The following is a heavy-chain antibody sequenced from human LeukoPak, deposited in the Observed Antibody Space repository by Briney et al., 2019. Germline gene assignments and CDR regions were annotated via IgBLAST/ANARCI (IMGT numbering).Heavy chain of an antibody. Sequence: GGSLRLSCAASGFTFSNYYMGWIRQAPGKGLEWVSYISAGGSTTYYADSVKGRFTISRDNAKNSLYLQMNSLRAEDTAVYYCASHGDAYYFDYWGQGTLVTVSS. CDR3: ASHGDAYYFDY. CDR1: GFTFSNYY. D-gene: IGHD4-17*01. V-gene: IGHV3-11*01. CDR2: ISAGGSTT. J-gene: IGHJ4*02.